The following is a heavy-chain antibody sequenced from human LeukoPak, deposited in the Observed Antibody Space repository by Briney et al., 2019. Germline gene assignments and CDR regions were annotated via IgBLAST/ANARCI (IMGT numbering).Heavy chain of an antibody. J-gene: IGHJ4*02. CDR2: IYYSGST. CDR3: AGETGTTRFDY. CDR1: GGSISSYY. V-gene: IGHV4-59*01. D-gene: IGHD1-7*01. Sequence: SETLSLTCTVSGGSISSYYWSWIRQPPGKGLEWIGYIYYSGSTNYNPSLKSRVTISVDTSKNQFSLKQSSVTAADTAVYYCAGETGTTRFDYWGQGTLVTVSS.